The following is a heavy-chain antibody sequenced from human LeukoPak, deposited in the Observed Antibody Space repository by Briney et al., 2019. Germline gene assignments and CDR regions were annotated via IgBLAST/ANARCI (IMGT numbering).Heavy chain of an antibody. CDR3: AKDQPPDNWNDRGVFDY. Sequence: HPGGSLRLSCAASGFTFSSYAMSWVRQAPGKGLEWVSAISGSGGSTYYADSVKGRFTISRDNSKNTLYLQMNSLRAEDTAVYYCAKDQPPDNWNDRGVFDYWGQETLVTVSS. J-gene: IGHJ4*02. CDR2: ISGSGGST. V-gene: IGHV3-23*01. D-gene: IGHD1-20*01. CDR1: GFTFSSYA.